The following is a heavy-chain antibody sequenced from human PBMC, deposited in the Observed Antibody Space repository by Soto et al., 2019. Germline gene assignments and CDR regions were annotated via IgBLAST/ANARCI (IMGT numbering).Heavy chain of an antibody. J-gene: IGHJ5*02. Sequence: GGSLRLSCAASGFTFSSYAMSWVRQAPGKGLEWVSAISGSGGSTYYADSVKSQFTISRDNSKNTLYLQMNSLRAEDTAVYYCAKDDSSGYFFLPWGQGTLVTVSS. CDR2: ISGSGGST. CDR1: GFTFSSYA. CDR3: AKDDSSGYFFLP. D-gene: IGHD3-22*01. V-gene: IGHV3-23*01.